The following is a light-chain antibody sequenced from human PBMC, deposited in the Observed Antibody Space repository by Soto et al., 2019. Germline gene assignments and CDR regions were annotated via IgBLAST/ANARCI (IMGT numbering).Light chain of an antibody. Sequence: ALTQFPGTLSSSPGERATLSCRASQSVSSSYSAWYQQKPGQAPRLLIYGASSRATGIPDRFSGSGSGTDFTLTINRLEPEDFAVYSCQQYGDSPWTFGQGTKVEI. CDR3: QQYGDSPWT. V-gene: IGKV3-20*01. J-gene: IGKJ1*01. CDR2: GAS. CDR1: QSVSSSY.